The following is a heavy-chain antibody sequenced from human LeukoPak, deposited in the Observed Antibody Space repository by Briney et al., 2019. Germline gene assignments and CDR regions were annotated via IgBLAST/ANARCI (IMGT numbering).Heavy chain of an antibody. CDR2: IHHSGSA. CDR3: ARHELSYYFYMDV. D-gene: IGHD1-26*01. V-gene: IGHV4-4*02. CDR1: GGSISSSNW. Sequence: SETLSLTCAVSGGSISSSNWWSWVRQPPGKGLEWIAEIHHSGSANYNPSLKSRVTISVDTSKNQFSLKLSSVTAADTAVYYCARHELSYYFYMDVWGKGXTVTXSS. J-gene: IGHJ6*03.